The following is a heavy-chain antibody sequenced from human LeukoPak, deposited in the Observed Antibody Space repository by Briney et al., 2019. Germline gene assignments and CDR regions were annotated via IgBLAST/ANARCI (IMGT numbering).Heavy chain of an antibody. J-gene: IGHJ4*02. V-gene: IGHV3-48*03. CDR2: ISSSGSTI. D-gene: IGHD3-22*01. Sequence: GGSLRLSCAASGFTFSSYEMNWVRQAPGKGLEWVSYISSSGSTIYYADSVKGRFTISRDNAKNSLYLQMNSLRAEDTAVYYCAKAGVELCYYDSSGYSHFDYWGQGTLVTVSS. CDR1: GFTFSSYE. CDR3: AKAGVELCYYDSSGYSHFDY.